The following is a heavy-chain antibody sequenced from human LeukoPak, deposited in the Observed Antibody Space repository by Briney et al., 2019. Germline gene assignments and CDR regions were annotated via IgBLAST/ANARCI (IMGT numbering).Heavy chain of an antibody. D-gene: IGHD3/OR15-3a*01. Sequence: SETLSLTCTVFGVSISSSNSYWGWIRQPPGKGLEWIGSIYYSGNTYYNASLKSQVSISIDTSKNQFSLRLTSVTAADTAVYYCARQTGSGLFILPGGQGTLVTVSS. CDR1: GVSISSSNSY. CDR2: IYYSGNT. J-gene: IGHJ4*02. CDR3: ARQTGSGLFILP. V-gene: IGHV4-39*01.